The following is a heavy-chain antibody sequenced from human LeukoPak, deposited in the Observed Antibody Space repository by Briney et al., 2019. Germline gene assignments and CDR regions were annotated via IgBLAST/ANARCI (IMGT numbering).Heavy chain of an antibody. Sequence: SETLSLTCTVSGGSISSSSYYWGWIRQPPGKGLEWIGSIYYSGSTYYNPSLKSRVTISVDTSKNQFSLKLSSVTAADTAVYYCARAPEWLRFGLDYWGQGTLVTVSS. CDR1: GGSISSSSYY. CDR2: IYYSGST. CDR3: ARAPEWLRFGLDY. J-gene: IGHJ4*02. D-gene: IGHD5-12*01. V-gene: IGHV4-39*07.